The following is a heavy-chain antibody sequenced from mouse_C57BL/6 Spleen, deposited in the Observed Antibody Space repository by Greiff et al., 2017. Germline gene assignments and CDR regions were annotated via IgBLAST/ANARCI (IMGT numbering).Heavy chain of an antibody. Sequence: VQLQQSGAELARPGASVKMSCKASGYTFTSYTMHWVKQRPGQGLEWIGYINPSSGYTKYNQKFKDKATLTADKSSSTAYMQLSSLTSEDSAVYCCASYSNYPYYFDYWGQGTTLTVSS. CDR2: INPSSGYT. D-gene: IGHD2-5*01. V-gene: IGHV1-4*01. J-gene: IGHJ2*01. CDR1: GYTFTSYT. CDR3: ASYSNYPYYFDY.